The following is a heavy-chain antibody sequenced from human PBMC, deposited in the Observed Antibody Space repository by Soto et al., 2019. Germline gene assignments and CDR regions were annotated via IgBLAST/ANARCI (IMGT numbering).Heavy chain of an antibody. Sequence: GESLRLSCSASGVTFSSYAMSWVRQAPGKGLEWVSAISGSGGSTYYADSVKGRFTISRDNSKNTLYLQMNSLRAEDTAVYYWAKDRRIAAAGTVFDYRGKRSRVTVA. CDR3: AKDRRIAAAGTVFDY. J-gene: IGHJ4*02. V-gene: IGHV3-23*01. CDR1: GVTFSSYA. CDR2: ISGSGGST. D-gene: IGHD6-13*01.